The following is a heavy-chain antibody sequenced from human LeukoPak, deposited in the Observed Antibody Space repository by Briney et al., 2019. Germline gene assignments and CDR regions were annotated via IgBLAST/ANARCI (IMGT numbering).Heavy chain of an antibody. CDR3: AKGHSSGWIVDY. CDR2: ISGSGGST. V-gene: IGHV3-23*01. CDR1: GFTFSSYA. Sequence: GGSLRLSCAASGFTFSSYAMSWVRQAPGKGLEWVSAISGSGGSTYYADSVKGRFTISRDNSKKTLYLQMNSLRAEDTAVYYFAKGHSSGWIVDYWGQGTLVTVSS. J-gene: IGHJ4*02. D-gene: IGHD6-19*01.